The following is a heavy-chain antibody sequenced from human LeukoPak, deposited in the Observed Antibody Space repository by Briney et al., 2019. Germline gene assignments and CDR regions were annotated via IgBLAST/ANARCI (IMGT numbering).Heavy chain of an antibody. CDR2: ISGSRSYT. D-gene: IGHD2-8*01. CDR3: ARGDRLGYCTNGVCYPTDY. J-gene: IGHJ4*02. CDR1: GFSFSIYS. Sequence: GGSLRLSCAASGFSFSIYSMNWVRQAPGKGLEWVSSISGSRSYTYYADSVKGRFTISRDNAKNSLYLQMNSLRAEDTAVYYCARGDRLGYCTNGVCYPTDYWGQGTLVTVSS. V-gene: IGHV3-21*01.